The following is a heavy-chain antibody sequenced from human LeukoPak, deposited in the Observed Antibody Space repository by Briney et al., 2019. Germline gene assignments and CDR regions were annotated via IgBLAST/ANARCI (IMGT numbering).Heavy chain of an antibody. V-gene: IGHV4-34*01. Sequence: PSETLSLTCAVYGGSFSGYYWSWIRQPPGEGLEWIGEINHSGSTNYNPSLKSRVTISVDTSKNQFSLKLSSVTAADTAVYYCARGYRRGYSYGYGFDYWGQGTLVTVSS. CDR1: GGSFSGYY. D-gene: IGHD5-18*01. CDR3: ARGYRRGYSYGYGFDY. CDR2: INHSGST. J-gene: IGHJ4*02.